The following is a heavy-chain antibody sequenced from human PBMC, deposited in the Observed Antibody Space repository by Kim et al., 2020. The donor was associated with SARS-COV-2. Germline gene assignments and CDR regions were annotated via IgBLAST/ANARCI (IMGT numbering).Heavy chain of an antibody. V-gene: IGHV4-31*03. CDR2: IYYSGST. D-gene: IGHD6-13*01. Sequence: SETLSLTCTVSGGSISSGGYYWSWIRQHPGKGLEWIGYIYYSGSTYYNPSLKSRVTISVDTSKNQFSLKLSSVTAADTAVYYCARAVAAAGIWWFDPWGQGTLVTVSS. CDR3: ARAVAAAGIWWFDP. CDR1: GGSISSGGYY. J-gene: IGHJ5*02.